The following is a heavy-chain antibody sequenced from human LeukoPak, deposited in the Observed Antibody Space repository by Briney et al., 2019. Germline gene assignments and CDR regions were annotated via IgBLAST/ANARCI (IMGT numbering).Heavy chain of an antibody. CDR3: AGGDSSGYYYDLRGYYYYYMDV. V-gene: IGHV4-59*01. Sequence: SETLSLTCTVSGGSISSYYWSWIRQPPGKGLEWIGYIYYSGSTNYNPSLKSRVTISVDTSKNQFSLKLSSVTAADTAVYYCAGGDSSGYYYDLRGYYYYYMDVWGKGTTVTVSS. CDR2: IYYSGST. CDR1: GGSISSYY. D-gene: IGHD3-22*01. J-gene: IGHJ6*03.